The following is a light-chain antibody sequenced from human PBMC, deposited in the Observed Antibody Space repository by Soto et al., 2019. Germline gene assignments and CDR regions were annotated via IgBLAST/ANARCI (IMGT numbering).Light chain of an antibody. Sequence: DIQMTQSPSTLSASVGDRVTITCRASQSISSWLAWYQQKPGKAPKLLIYKASSLESGVPSRFSGSGSGTEFTLTISRLQHDDFATYYCQQYNSYSPWTFGQGTKVEIK. CDR2: KAS. V-gene: IGKV1-5*03. CDR3: QQYNSYSPWT. J-gene: IGKJ1*01. CDR1: QSISSW.